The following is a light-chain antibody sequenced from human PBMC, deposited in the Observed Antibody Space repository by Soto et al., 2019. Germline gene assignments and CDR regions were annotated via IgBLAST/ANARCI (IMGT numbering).Light chain of an antibody. CDR1: QSVNID. J-gene: IGKJ3*01. CDR3: QQYNTWPFT. V-gene: IGKV3D-15*01. CDR2: SAS. Sequence: EIVLTQSPATLSVSPGESATLSCRASQSVNIDLVWYQQKPGQAPKVLMFSASVRETGIPARFSGGGSETEFTLTISSLQPEDSAVYYCQQYNTWPFTFGPGTKVDIK.